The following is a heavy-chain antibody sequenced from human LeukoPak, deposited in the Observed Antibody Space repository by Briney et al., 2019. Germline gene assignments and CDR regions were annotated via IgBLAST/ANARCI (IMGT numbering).Heavy chain of an antibody. CDR3: ARGKISYSSGWYYYFDY. Sequence: LVKVSCKASGGTFSSYAISWVRQAPGQGLEWMGGIIPIFGTANYAQKFQGRVTITADKSTSTAYMELSSLRSEDTAVYYCARGKISYSSGWYYYFDYWGQGTLVTVSS. D-gene: IGHD6-19*01. CDR1: GGTFSSYA. V-gene: IGHV1-69*06. CDR2: IIPIFGTA. J-gene: IGHJ4*02.